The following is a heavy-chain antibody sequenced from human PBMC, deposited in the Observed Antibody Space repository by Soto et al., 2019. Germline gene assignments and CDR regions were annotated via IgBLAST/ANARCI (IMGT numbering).Heavy chain of an antibody. Sequence: QVQLVQSGAEVKKPGASVKVSCKASGYTFTGYYMHWVRQAPGQGLEWMGWINPNSGGTNYAQKIQGWVTMTRDTSXXTAYMELSRLRSDDTAVYYCARAAPYYYYYYGMDVWGQGTTVTVSS. V-gene: IGHV1-2*04. CDR2: INPNSGGT. J-gene: IGHJ6*02. CDR3: ARAAPYYYYYYGMDV. CDR1: GYTFTGYY.